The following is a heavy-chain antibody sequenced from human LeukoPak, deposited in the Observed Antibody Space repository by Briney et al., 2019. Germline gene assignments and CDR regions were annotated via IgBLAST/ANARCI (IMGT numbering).Heavy chain of an antibody. CDR3: ARDSVRGGRYGMDV. CDR2: ISSSSSSYI. D-gene: IGHD3-10*01. J-gene: IGHJ6*02. CDR1: GFTFSSNS. V-gene: IGHV3-21*01. Sequence: PGGSLRLSCAASGFTFSSNSMNWARQAPGKGLEWVSSISSSSSSYIYYADSVKGRFTISRDNAKNSLYLQMNSLRAEDTAVYYCARDSVRGGRYGMDVWGQGTTVTVSS.